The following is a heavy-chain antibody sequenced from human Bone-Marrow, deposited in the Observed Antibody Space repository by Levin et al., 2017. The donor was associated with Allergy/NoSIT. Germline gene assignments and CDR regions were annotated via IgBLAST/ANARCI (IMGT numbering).Heavy chain of an antibody. Sequence: GGSLRLSCAAPGFTRLYWMHWVRQAPGKGLVWVSWIDNDGTTTSYADSVKGRLTMSRDNARNTVYLQMNNLRAEDTAVYYCARDSNYRLDVWGQGTTVTVSS. V-gene: IGHV3-74*01. CDR1: GFTRLYW. CDR2: IDNDGTTT. J-gene: IGHJ6*02. CDR3: ARDSNYRLDV.